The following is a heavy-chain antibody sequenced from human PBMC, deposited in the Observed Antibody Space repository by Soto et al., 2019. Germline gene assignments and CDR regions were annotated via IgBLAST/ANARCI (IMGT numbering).Heavy chain of an antibody. Sequence: GSLRLSCAASGFTFSSYWMSWVRQAPGKGLEWVANIKQDGSEKYYVDSVKGRFTISRDNAKNSLYLQMNSLRAEDTAVYYCASLSGYSSSWYYYYYYYGMDVWGQGTTVTVSS. CDR3: ASLSGYSSSWYYYYYYYGMDV. V-gene: IGHV3-7*03. CDR2: IKQDGSEK. J-gene: IGHJ6*02. CDR1: GFTFSSYW. D-gene: IGHD6-13*01.